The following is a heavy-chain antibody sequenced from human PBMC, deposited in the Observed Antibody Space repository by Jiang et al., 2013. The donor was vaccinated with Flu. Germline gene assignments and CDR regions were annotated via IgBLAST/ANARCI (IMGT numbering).Heavy chain of an antibody. V-gene: IGHV4-39*01. J-gene: IGHJ4*02. CDR3: ARLDKYCSSTSCYPQFDY. Sequence: SRVTISVDTSKNQXSLKLSSVTAADTAVYYCARLDKYCSSTSCYPQFDYWGQGTLVTVSS. D-gene: IGHD2-2*01.